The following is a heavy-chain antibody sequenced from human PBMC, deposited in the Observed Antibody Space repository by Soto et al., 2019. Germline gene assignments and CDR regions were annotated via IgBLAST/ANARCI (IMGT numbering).Heavy chain of an antibody. Sequence: GGSLRLSCAASGFTFGSYAMSWFRQAPGKGLEWVSAISGSGGSTYYADSVKGRFTISRDNSKNTLYLQMNSLRAEDTAVYYCAKLELGYFDYWGQGTLVTVSS. D-gene: IGHD1-7*01. CDR1: GFTFGSYA. V-gene: IGHV3-23*01. J-gene: IGHJ4*02. CDR3: AKLELGYFDY. CDR2: ISGSGGST.